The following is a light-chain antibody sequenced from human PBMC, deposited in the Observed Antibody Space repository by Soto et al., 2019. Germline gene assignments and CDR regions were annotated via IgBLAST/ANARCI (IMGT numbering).Light chain of an antibody. CDR2: GPS. Sequence: EIVLTQSPATLSVSPGERATLSCRASQSISSNLAWYQQKPGQAPRLLIYGPSTRATGVLARFSGSGSGTEFTLTISSLQSEDFAMYYCQQYTHWPVWSFGQGTKVEIK. CDR1: QSISSN. J-gene: IGKJ1*01. CDR3: QQYTHWPVWS. V-gene: IGKV3-15*01.